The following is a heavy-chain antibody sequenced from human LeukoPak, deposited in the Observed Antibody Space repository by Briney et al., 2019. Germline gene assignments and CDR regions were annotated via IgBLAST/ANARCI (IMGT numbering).Heavy chain of an antibody. V-gene: IGHV3-23*01. Sequence: GSLRLSCAVSGITLSNYGMSWVRQAPGKGLEWVAGISDSGGSTNYADSVKGRFTISRDNPKNTLYLQVNSLRAEDTAVYFCAKRGVVIRVILVGFHKEAYYFDSWGQGALVTVSS. CDR3: AKRGVVIRVILVGFHKEAYYFDS. D-gene: IGHD3-22*01. J-gene: IGHJ4*02. CDR1: GITLSNYG. CDR2: ISDSGGST.